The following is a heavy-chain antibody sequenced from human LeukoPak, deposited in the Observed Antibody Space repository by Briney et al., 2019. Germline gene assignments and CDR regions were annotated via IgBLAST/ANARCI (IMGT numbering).Heavy chain of an antibody. CDR3: AGAGTVDTAMAGYY. CDR2: IIPIFGTA. D-gene: IGHD5-18*01. J-gene: IGHJ4*02. Sequence: GASVKVSCKASGGTFSSYAISWVRQAPGQGLEWMGGIIPIFGTANYAQKFQGRVTITADESTSTAYMELSSLRSEDTAVYYCAGAGTVDTAMAGYYWGQGTLVTVSS. CDR1: GGTFSSYA. V-gene: IGHV1-69*13.